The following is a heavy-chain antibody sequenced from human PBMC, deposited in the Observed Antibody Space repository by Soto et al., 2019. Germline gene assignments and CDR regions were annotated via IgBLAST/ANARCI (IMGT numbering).Heavy chain of an antibody. CDR2: IIPILGIA. Sequence: SVKVSCKASGGTFSSYTISWVRQAPGQGLEWMGRIIPILGIANYAQKFQGRVTITADKSTSTAYMELSSLRSEDTAVYYCANEGHLLLSYYYYYMDVWGKGTTVAV. CDR3: ANEGHLLLSYYYYYMDV. J-gene: IGHJ6*03. CDR1: GGTFSSYT. D-gene: IGHD2-2*01. V-gene: IGHV1-69*02.